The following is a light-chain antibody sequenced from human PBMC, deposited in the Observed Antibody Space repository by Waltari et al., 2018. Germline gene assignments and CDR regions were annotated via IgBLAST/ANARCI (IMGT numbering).Light chain of an antibody. V-gene: IGLV7-46*01. CDR2: DTS. J-gene: IGLJ3*02. CDR3: LLCYSGPWV. Sequence: QAVVTQEPSLTVSPGGTVTLTCGSSTGAVTGGHYPSWIQQKPGQAPRTLIYDTSIKHSWTPARFSGTLLGGKAALTLSGAQPEDEAEYYCLLCYSGPWVFGGGTKLTVL. CDR1: TGAVTGGHY.